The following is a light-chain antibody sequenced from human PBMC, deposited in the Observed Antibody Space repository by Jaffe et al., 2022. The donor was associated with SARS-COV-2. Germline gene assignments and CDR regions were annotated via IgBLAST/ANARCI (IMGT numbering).Light chain of an antibody. CDR2: GTS. V-gene: IGKV3-20*01. CDR3: QQYGPSLLT. CDR1: QSVSSVY. J-gene: IGKJ4*01. Sequence: NVLTQSPGTLSFSPGERATLSCRASQSVSSVYLAWYQQKPGQAPRLLIYGTSNRATGIPDRFSGSGSGTDFTLTISRLEPEDFAVYYCQQYGPSLLTFGGGTNVEIK.